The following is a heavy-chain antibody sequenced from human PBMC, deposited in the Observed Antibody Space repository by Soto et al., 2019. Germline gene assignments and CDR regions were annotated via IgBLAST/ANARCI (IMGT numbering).Heavy chain of an antibody. CDR2: IYYSGST. CDR3: ARDRVFWSGYSQEDIDYYYYGMEV. D-gene: IGHD3-3*01. Sequence: SETLSLTCTFSVVSISSGGYYCSWIRQHPWKGLEWIGYIYYSGSTYYNPSLKSRVTISVDTSKNQFSLKLSSVTAADTAVYYCARDRVFWSGYSQEDIDYYYYGMEVWGQGTTVNVSS. CDR1: VVSISSGGYY. V-gene: IGHV4-31*03. J-gene: IGHJ6*01.